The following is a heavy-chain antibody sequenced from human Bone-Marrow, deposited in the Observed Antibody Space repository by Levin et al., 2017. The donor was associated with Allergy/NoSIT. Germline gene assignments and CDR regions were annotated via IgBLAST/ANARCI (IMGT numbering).Heavy chain of an antibody. Sequence: GGSLRLSCAASGFTFSSYAMHWVRQAPGKGLEWVAVISYDGSNKYYADSVKGRFTISRDNSKNTLYLQMNSLRAEDTAVYYCARGGMATPDPLHYWGQGTLVTVSS. J-gene: IGHJ4*02. CDR3: ARGGMATPDPLHY. D-gene: IGHD5-24*01. CDR1: GFTFSSYA. CDR2: ISYDGSNK. V-gene: IGHV3-30*04.